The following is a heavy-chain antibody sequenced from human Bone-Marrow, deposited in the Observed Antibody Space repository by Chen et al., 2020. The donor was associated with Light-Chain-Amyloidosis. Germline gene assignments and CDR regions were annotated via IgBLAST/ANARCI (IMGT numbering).Heavy chain of an antibody. CDR3: ARLNGGHTYFTDH. CDR2: INPDDATT. D-gene: IGHD5-18*01. V-gene: IGHV1-46*01. Sequence: QVHLVQSGAEVKKPGASVRVSCQASGYTFTSHYIHWVRQVPGQGLEWMGVINPDDATTSFAQKFQGRIAVARDTSTSTVYMDLSSLRSEDTATYYCARLNGGHTYFTDHWGQGTLVTVSS. CDR1: GYTFTSHY. J-gene: IGHJ4*02.